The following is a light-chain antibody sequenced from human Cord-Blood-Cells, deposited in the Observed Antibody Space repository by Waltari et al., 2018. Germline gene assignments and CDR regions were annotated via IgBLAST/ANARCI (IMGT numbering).Light chain of an antibody. CDR3: QQYNNWPPT. CDR1: QSVSSN. Sequence: EIVMTQSPATLSVSPGERATFSCRASQSVSSNLAWYQQKPGQAPRLLIYGASTRATGIPARFSGSGSVTEFTLTISSLHSEDFAVYYCQQYNNWPPTFGQGTKVEIK. J-gene: IGKJ1*01. V-gene: IGKV3-15*01. CDR2: GAS.